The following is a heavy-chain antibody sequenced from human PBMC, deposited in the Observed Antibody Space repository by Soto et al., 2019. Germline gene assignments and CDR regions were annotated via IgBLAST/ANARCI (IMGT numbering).Heavy chain of an antibody. J-gene: IGHJ4*02. CDR3: ARVVYCSGGSCANLDY. D-gene: IGHD2-15*01. V-gene: IGHV1-2*04. CDR1: GYTFTGYY. Sequence: QVQLVQSGAEVKKPGASVKVSCKASGYTFTGYYMHWVRQAPGQGLEWMGWINPNSGGTNYAQKLQGWVTMTRDTSISTAYMELSRLRSDDTAVYYCARVVYCSGGSCANLDYWGQGTLVTVSS. CDR2: INPNSGGT.